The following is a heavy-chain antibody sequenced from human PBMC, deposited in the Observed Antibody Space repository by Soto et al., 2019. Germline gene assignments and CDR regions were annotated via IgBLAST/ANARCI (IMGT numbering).Heavy chain of an antibody. CDR3: ARGLEQPIQEDNWFDP. CDR2: IDPSDSYT. Sequence: PGESLKISCKGSGYSFTSYWISWVRQMPGKGLEWMGRIDPSDSYTNYSPSFQGHVTISADKSISTAYLQWSSLKASDTAMYYCARGLEQPIQEDNWFDPWGQGTLVTVSS. CDR1: GYSFTSYW. V-gene: IGHV5-10-1*01. D-gene: IGHD1-1*01. J-gene: IGHJ5*02.